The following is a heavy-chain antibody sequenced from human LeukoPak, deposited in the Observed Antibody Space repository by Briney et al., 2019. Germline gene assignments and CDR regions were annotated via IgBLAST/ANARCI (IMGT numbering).Heavy chain of an antibody. CDR2: ISYDGSNK. D-gene: IGHD4-17*01. Sequence: GRSLRLSCAASGFTFSSYGMHWVRQAPGKGLEWVAVISYDGSNKYYADSAKGRFTISRDNSKNTLYLQMNSLRAEDTAVYYCLSYGHYWGQGTLVTVSS. V-gene: IGHV3-30*03. CDR1: GFTFSSYG. CDR3: LSYGHY. J-gene: IGHJ4*02.